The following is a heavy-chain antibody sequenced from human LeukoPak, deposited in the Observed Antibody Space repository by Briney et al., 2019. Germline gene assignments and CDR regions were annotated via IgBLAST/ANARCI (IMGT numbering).Heavy chain of an antibody. V-gene: IGHV3-20*01. CDR1: GFTFDDYG. J-gene: IGHJ4*02. Sequence: GGSLRLSCAASGFTFDDYGMSWVRQAPGKGLEWVSGINWNGGSTGYADYVKVRFTISRDNAKNSLYLRMNSLRAEDTALYHCAREGYCYGSGNDYWGQGTLVTVSS. CDR2: INWNGGST. CDR3: AREGYCYGSGNDY. D-gene: IGHD3-10*01.